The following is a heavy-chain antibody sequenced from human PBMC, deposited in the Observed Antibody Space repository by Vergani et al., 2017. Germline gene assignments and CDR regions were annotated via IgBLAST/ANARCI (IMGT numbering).Heavy chain of an antibody. CDR3: ARYHEVLGADY. Sequence: QVQLVESGGGVVQPGRSLRLSCAASGFTFSSYGMHWVRQAPGKGLEWVAVIWYDGSNKYYADSVKGRFTISRDNSKNTLYLQMNSLRAEDTAVYYCARYHEVLGADYWGQGTLVTVSS. CDR1: GFTFSSYG. V-gene: IGHV3-33*08. D-gene: IGHD2-8*02. CDR2: IWYDGSNK. J-gene: IGHJ4*02.